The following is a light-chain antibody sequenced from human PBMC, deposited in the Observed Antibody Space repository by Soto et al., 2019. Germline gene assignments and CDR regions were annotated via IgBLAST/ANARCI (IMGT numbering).Light chain of an antibody. CDR2: DAS. J-gene: IGKJ4*01. Sequence: EIVLTQSPATLTLSPGERATLSCRASQSVSSYLAWYQQKPGQAPRLLIYDASNRVTGITARFSGSGSGTALTLTISRLEPEDFAVYYCQQRSNWPSTFRGGTKVEIK. CDR3: QQRSNWPST. V-gene: IGKV3-11*01. CDR1: QSVSSY.